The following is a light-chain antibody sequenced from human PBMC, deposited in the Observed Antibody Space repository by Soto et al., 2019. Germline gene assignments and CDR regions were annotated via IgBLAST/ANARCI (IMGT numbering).Light chain of an antibody. Sequence: QSVLTQPASVSGSPGQSITISCTGTSSDVGNYNLVSWYQHLPGKAPKLVICEGSKRPSGVSNRFSGSRSGNTASLTISGVQAEDEADYYCCSYACSGTWVFGGGTKLTVL. CDR2: EGS. CDR3: CSYACSGTWV. V-gene: IGLV2-23*01. CDR1: SSDVGNYNL. J-gene: IGLJ3*02.